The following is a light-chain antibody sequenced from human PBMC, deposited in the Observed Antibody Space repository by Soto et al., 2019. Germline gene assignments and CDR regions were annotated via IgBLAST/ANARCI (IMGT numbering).Light chain of an antibody. CDR3: AAWDNSVSGWV. Sequence: QSVLTQPPSASGTPGQRVTISGSGSSSNIGSHSVYWFQQLPGTAPKVLIYRSNQRPSGVPDRLSGSQSGTSASLAISGLRSEDEADYYCAAWDNSVSGWVVGGGTKLTVL. CDR1: SSNIGSHS. J-gene: IGLJ3*02. CDR2: RSN. V-gene: IGLV1-47*01.